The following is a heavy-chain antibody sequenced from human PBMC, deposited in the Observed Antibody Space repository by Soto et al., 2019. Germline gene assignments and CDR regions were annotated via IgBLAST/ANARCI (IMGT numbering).Heavy chain of an antibody. Sequence: WVSLLLSCAASGFTVSTDEMHWGRQTPGKGLEMVPYICNSGATIYYAESVKGRFTSFRDNTKIRLYLQMNSLRVEDTALYYCARDCSRFDYWGQGTLVTVSS. V-gene: IGHV3-48*03. CDR1: GFTVSTDE. CDR2: ICNSGATI. CDR3: ARDCSRFDY. J-gene: IGHJ4*02. D-gene: IGHD6-13*01.